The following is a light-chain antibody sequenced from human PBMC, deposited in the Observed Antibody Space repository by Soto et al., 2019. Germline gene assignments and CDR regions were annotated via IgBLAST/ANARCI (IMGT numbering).Light chain of an antibody. Sequence: EIVLTQSPGTLSLSPGERATLYCRARHYVSASSIAWYQQKGGLAPRLVMHGASSRPTGVPDRFSASGSGTDFTLTISRLEPEDFAVYYCQQYGRSPFTFGPGTKVDIK. CDR1: HYVSASS. V-gene: IGKV3-20*01. CDR2: GAS. J-gene: IGKJ3*01. CDR3: QQYGRSPFT.